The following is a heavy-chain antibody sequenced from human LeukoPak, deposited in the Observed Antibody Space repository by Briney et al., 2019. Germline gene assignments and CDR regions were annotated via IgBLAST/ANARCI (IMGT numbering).Heavy chain of an antibody. CDR1: GYTFTSYG. V-gene: IGHV1-18*01. J-gene: IGHJ5*02. D-gene: IGHD6-19*01. CDR3: ARVRSSGWYDWFDP. Sequence: ASVKVSCKASGYTFTSYGISWVRQAPGQGLEWMGWISAYNGNTNYAQKLQGRVTMTTDTSASTAYMELSSLRSEDTAVYYCARVRSSGWYDWFDPWGQGTLVTVSS. CDR2: ISAYNGNT.